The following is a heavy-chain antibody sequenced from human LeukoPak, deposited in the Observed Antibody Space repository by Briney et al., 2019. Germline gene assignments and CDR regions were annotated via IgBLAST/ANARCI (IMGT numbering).Heavy chain of an antibody. CDR2: ISNSGSSI. CDR3: ARSYYYGSGSYFALDY. J-gene: IGHJ4*02. Sequence: GGSLRLSCAASGFTFSDYYMTWIRQAPGKGLEWVSYISNSGSSIYYADSVKGRFTTSRDNAKNSLYLQMNSLRAEDTAVYYCARSYYYGSGSYFALDYWGQGTLVTVSS. V-gene: IGHV3-11*04. D-gene: IGHD3-10*01. CDR1: GFTFSDYY.